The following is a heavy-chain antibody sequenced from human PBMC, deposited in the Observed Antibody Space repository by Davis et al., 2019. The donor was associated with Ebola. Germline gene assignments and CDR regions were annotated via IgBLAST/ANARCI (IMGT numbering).Heavy chain of an antibody. CDR2: IYSGGST. V-gene: IGHV3-53*05. Sequence: GESLKISCAASGFTVSSNYMSWVRQAPGKGLEWVSVIYSGGSTYYADSVKGRFTFSRDNSENTLYLQMNSLRAEDTALYYCARENTGLCYGLDYWGQGTLVTVSS. CDR3: ARENTGLCYGLDY. J-gene: IGHJ4*02. D-gene: IGHD2-2*01. CDR1: GFTVSSNY.